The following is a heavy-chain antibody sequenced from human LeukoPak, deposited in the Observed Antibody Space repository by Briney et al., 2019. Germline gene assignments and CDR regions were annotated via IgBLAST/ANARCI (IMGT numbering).Heavy chain of an antibody. D-gene: IGHD5-24*01. CDR1: GFTFSSYA. V-gene: IGHV3-30-3*01. CDR3: ARGQRRDGYNFAGGYGNWFDP. Sequence: GGSLRLSCAASGFTFSSYAMHWVRQAPGKGLEWVAVISYDGSNKYYADSVKGRFTISRDNSKNTLYLQMNSLRAEDTAVYYCARGQRRDGYNFAGGYGNWFDPWGQGTLVTVSS. J-gene: IGHJ5*02. CDR2: ISYDGSNK.